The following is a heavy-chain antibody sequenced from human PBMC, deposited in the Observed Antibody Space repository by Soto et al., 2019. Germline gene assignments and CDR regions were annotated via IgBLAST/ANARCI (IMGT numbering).Heavy chain of an antibody. J-gene: IGHJ6*02. D-gene: IGHD6-13*01. CDR3: ARDGIAAADLYYYYGMDV. Sequence: PGGSLRLSCAASGFTFSSYSMNWVRQAPGKGLEWVPYISSSSSTIYYADSVKGRFTISRDNAKNSLYLQMNSLRDEDTAVYYCARDGIAAADLYYYYGMDVWGQGTTVTVS. CDR1: GFTFSSYS. V-gene: IGHV3-48*02. CDR2: ISSSSSTI.